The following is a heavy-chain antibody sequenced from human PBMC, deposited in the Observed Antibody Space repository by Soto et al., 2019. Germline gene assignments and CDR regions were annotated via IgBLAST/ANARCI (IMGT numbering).Heavy chain of an antibody. CDR3: ARENSYFDY. Sequence: QIQLLQSGAELKKPGASVKVTCKASGYTFRNFGISWVRQAPGQGLEWMGWISAYNANANYAQKFQGRLTMTADTSTSTAYRELRSLRSYDTAVYYCARENSYFDYWGQGTLVTVSS. V-gene: IGHV1-18*01. CDR1: GYTFRNFG. J-gene: IGHJ4*02. CDR2: ISAYNANA.